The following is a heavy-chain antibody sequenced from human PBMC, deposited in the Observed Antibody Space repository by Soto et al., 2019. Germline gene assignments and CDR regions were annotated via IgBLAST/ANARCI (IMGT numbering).Heavy chain of an antibody. V-gene: IGHV3-15*01. J-gene: IGHJ4*02. CDR3: TTAQGTYYDILTGYYPEYYFDY. D-gene: IGHD3-9*01. CDR1: GFTFSKAW. CDR2: IKSKTDGGTT. Sequence: GGSLRLSCAASGFTFSKAWMSWVRQAPGKGLEWVGRIKSKTDGGTTDYAAPVKGRFTISRDDSKNTLYLQMNSLKTEDTAVYYCTTAQGTYYDILTGYYPEYYFDYWGQGTLVTVSS.